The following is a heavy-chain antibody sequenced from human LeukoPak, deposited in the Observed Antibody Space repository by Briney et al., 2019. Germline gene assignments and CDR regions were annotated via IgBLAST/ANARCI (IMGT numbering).Heavy chain of an antibody. Sequence: PGGSLRLSCAASGFTFSSYAMHWVRQAPGKGLEWVAVISYDGSNKYYADSVKGRFTLSRDNSKNTLYLQMNSLRAEDTAVYYCARPVPTGYSGYEAPDYWGQGTLVTVSS. J-gene: IGHJ4*02. D-gene: IGHD5-12*01. CDR2: ISYDGSNK. CDR1: GFTFSSYA. CDR3: ARPVPTGYSGYEAPDY. V-gene: IGHV3-30*04.